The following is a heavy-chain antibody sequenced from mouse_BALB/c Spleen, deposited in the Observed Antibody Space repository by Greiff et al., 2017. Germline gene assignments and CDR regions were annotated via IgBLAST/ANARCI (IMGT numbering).Heavy chain of an antibody. CDR2: ISSGGST. V-gene: IGHV5-6-5*01. CDR3: ARGGVYGNYGAMDY. Sequence: EVQGVESGGGLVQPGGSRKLSCAASGFTFSSYAMSWVRQTPEKRLEWVASISSGGSTYYPDSVKGRFTISRDNARNILYLQMSSLRSEDTAMYYCARGGVYGNYGAMDYWGQGTSVTVSS. CDR1: GFTFSSYA. D-gene: IGHD2-1*01. J-gene: IGHJ4*01.